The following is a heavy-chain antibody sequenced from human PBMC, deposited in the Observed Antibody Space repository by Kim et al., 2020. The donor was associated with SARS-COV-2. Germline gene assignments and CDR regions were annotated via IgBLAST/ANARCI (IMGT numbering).Heavy chain of an antibody. Sequence: SETLSLTCTVSGGSISSSSYYWGWIRQPPGKGLEWIGSIYYSGSTYYNPSLKSRVTISVDTSKNQFSLKLSSVTAADTAVYYCARGGWELRYWGQGTLVTVSS. CDR3: ARGGWELRY. D-gene: IGHD1-26*01. J-gene: IGHJ4*02. V-gene: IGHV4-39*07. CDR2: IYYSGST. CDR1: GGSISSSSYY.